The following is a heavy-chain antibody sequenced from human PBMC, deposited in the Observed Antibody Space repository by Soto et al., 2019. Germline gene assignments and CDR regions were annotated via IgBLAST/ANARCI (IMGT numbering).Heavy chain of an antibody. CDR1: GFTFSSYA. J-gene: IGHJ4*02. V-gene: IGHV3-23*01. Sequence: XASLRLSCAASGFTFSSYALTWVRQAPGKGLEWVSVISGGGINTLYADSVKGRFTISRDNSKNTLYLQMNSLRADDTAVYYCATVGRANYFDNWGQGTLVTVSS. CDR2: ISGGGINT. CDR3: ATVGRANYFDN.